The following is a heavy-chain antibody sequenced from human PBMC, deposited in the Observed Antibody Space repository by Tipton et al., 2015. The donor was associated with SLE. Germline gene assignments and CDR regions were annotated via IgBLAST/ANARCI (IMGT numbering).Heavy chain of an antibody. Sequence: TLSLTCAVSGGSISSGGYSWSWIRQPPGKGLEWIGYIYHSGSTYYNPSLKSRVTISVDTSKNQFSLKLSSVTAADTAVYYCARVSGGYDYDYYYYYMDVWGKGTTVTVSS. CDR2: IYHSGST. V-gene: IGHV4-30-2*05. D-gene: IGHD5-12*01. CDR1: GGSISSGGYS. J-gene: IGHJ6*03. CDR3: ARVSGGYDYDYYYYYMDV.